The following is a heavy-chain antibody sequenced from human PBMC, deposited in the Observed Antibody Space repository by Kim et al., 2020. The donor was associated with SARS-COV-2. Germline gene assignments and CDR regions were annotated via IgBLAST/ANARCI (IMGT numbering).Heavy chain of an antibody. Sequence: PVKGRFTISREESKDTLYLRMNSLKTEDTAVYYCTTEIAHYYEVFDAFDIWGQGTMVTVSS. J-gene: IGHJ3*02. D-gene: IGHD3-22*01. V-gene: IGHV3-15*01. CDR3: TTEIAHYYEVFDAFDI.